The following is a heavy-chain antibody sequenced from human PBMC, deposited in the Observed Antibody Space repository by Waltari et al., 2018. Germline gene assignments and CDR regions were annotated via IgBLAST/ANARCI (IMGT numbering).Heavy chain of an antibody. CDR3: ARAGLGSPVEWLRLFDQ. J-gene: IGHJ4*02. CDR1: GFPIHYNY. V-gene: IGHV3-53*01. Sequence: EVQLVESGGGLIQPGGSLRLSCAASGFPIHYNYMSWVRQPPGKGLEWVSVSYAGGKTDYADSVKGRLTISRDDSQSTLLLQLNNLRAEDTAVYYCARAGLGSPVEWLRLFDQWGQGTLVTVSS. CDR2: SYAGGKT. D-gene: IGHD5-12*01.